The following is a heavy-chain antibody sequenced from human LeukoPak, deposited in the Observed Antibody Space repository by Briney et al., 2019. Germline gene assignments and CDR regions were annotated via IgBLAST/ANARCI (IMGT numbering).Heavy chain of an antibody. J-gene: IGHJ4*02. CDR3: AKMYCSGGSCHTHYFDY. Sequence: GGSLRLSCAASGFTFSSYSMNWVRQAPGKGLEWVSCISSSSSYIYSADSVKGRFTISRDNAKNSLYLQMNSLRAEDTAVYYCAKMYCSGGSCHTHYFDYWGQGTLVTVSS. V-gene: IGHV3-21*04. CDR1: GFTFSSYS. CDR2: ISSSSSYI. D-gene: IGHD2-15*01.